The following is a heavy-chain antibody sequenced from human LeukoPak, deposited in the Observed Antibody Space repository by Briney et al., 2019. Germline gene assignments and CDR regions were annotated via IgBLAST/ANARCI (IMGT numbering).Heavy chain of an antibody. CDR3: ARTPLIVLAGDSYFAY. CDR2: ISAYNGNT. CDR1: GYTFTSYV. J-gene: IGHJ4*02. D-gene: IGHD2-8*01. Sequence: ASVKVSCKASGYTFTSYVISWVRQAPGQGLEWMGWISAYNGNTNYAQKLQGRVTMTTETSTNTAYMDLSSLRSDDTAVYYPARTPLIVLAGDSYFAYWGQGTLATVSS. V-gene: IGHV1-18*01.